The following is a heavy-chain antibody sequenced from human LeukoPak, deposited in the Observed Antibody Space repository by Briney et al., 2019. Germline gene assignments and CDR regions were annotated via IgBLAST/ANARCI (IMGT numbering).Heavy chain of an antibody. V-gene: IGHV4-34*01. CDR2: INHSGST. CDR1: GGSFSGYY. Sequence: SETLSLTCAVYGGSFSGYYWSWIRQPPGKGLEWIGEINHSGSTNYNPSLKSRVTISVDTSKNQFSLKLSSVTAADTAVYYCARGGITMVRGVIIYYYYYMDVWGKGTTVTVSS. J-gene: IGHJ6*03. D-gene: IGHD3-10*01. CDR3: ARGGITMVRGVIIYYYYYMDV.